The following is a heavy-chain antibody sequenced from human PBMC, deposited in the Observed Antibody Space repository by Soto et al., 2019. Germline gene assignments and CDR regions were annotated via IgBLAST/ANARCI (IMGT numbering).Heavy chain of an antibody. Sequence: PSETLSLTCSLSGASITSTTYFWAWIRQPPGKGLEWVGSIYYGGKTHYNPSLKSRTTISVDRSRNQFSLQVSSVTAADTAVYYCAKNLPRTGRFDYWGQGTVVTAPQ. CDR3: AKNLPRTGRFDY. V-gene: IGHV4-39*01. CDR2: IYYGGKT. CDR1: GASITSTTYF. J-gene: IGHJ4*02.